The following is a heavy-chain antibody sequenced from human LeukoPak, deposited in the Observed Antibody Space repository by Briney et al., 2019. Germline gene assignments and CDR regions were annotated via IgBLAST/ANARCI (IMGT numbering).Heavy chain of an antibody. D-gene: IGHD3-16*01. CDR2: IYSGGST. V-gene: IGHV3-53*01. J-gene: IGHJ4*02. CDR1: GFPVSAYY. Sequence: GGSLRLSCAASGFPVSAYYMGWVRQAPGKGLEWVSVIYSGGSTYYANSVGGRFTISRDNSKNTLFLQMNSLGAEDTAVYYCARGPGGDDHWGQGTLVTVSS. CDR3: ARGPGGDDH.